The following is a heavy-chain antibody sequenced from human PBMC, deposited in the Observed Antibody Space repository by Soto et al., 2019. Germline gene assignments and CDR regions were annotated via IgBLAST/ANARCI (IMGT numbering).Heavy chain of an antibody. Sequence: ASVKVSCKASGYTFTSYYMHWVRQAPGQGLEWMGIINPSGGSTSYAQKFQGRVTMTRDTSTSTVYMELSSLRSEDTAVYYCARATNITIFGVANNNYYYYYGMDVWGQGTTVTVSS. D-gene: IGHD3-3*01. V-gene: IGHV1-46*01. CDR2: INPSGGST. CDR3: ARATNITIFGVANNNYYYYYGMDV. J-gene: IGHJ6*02. CDR1: GYTFTSYY.